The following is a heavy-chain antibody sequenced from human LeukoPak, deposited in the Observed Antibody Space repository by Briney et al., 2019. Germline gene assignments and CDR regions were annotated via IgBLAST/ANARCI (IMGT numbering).Heavy chain of an antibody. CDR2: IYYSGST. CDR1: GGSISSSSYY. J-gene: IGHJ5*02. CDR3: ARSGDFGNWFDP. D-gene: IGHD3-10*01. Sequence: PWVTLSLTCTVSGGSISSSSYYWGWIRQPPGKGLEWIGSIYYSGSTYYNPSLKSRVTISVDTSKNQFSLKLSYVTAADTAVYYCARSGDFGNWFDPWGQGTLVTVSS. V-gene: IGHV4-39*01.